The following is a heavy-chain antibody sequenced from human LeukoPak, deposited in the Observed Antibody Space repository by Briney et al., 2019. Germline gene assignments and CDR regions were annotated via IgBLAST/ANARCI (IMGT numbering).Heavy chain of an antibody. Sequence: PSETLSLTCTVAGGGISTYYWNWIRQTPGKGLGWVGHIANGATDYNPSLKSRAIISVDTSKNQISLRLTSVTAADTAVYHCARDKAHSYGYYFDPWGPGTQVLVSS. J-gene: IGHJ4*02. V-gene: IGHV4-4*08. D-gene: IGHD3-10*01. CDR1: GGGISTYY. CDR3: ARDKAHSYGYYFDP. CDR2: IANGAT.